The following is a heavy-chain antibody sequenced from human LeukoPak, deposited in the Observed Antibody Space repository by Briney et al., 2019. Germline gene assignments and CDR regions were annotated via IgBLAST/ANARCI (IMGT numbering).Heavy chain of an antibody. Sequence: PGGSLRLSCAASGFTFSSYEMNWVRQAPGKGLEWVSYISSSGSTIYYADSVKGRFTISRDNAKNSLYLQMNSLRAEDTAVYYCARDGRDYYDSSGYYSGAFDYWGQGTLVTVSS. CDR3: ARDGRDYYDSSGYYSGAFDY. J-gene: IGHJ4*02. CDR2: ISSSGSTI. D-gene: IGHD3-22*01. CDR1: GFTFSSYE. V-gene: IGHV3-48*03.